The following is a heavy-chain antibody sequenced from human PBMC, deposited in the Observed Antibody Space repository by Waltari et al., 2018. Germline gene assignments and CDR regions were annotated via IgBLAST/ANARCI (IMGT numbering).Heavy chain of an antibody. CDR3: AKDPNYYGSGAYYMDV. V-gene: IGHV3-30*02. J-gene: IGHJ6*03. D-gene: IGHD3-10*01. CDR2: MRYDGNNE. CDR1: GFTFSSYG. Sequence: QVQLVESGGGVVQPGGSLRLSCAASGFTFSSYGMHWVRQAPGKGLEWVAFMRYDGNNEYYADSVKGRFTISRDNSKNTLYLQMNSLRAEDTAVYYCAKDPNYYGSGAYYMDVWGRGTTVTVSS.